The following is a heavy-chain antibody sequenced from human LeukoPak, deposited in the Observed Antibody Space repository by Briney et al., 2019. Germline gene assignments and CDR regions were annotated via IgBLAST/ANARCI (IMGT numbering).Heavy chain of an antibody. CDR2: IWYDGSNK. CDR3: AKDDCKSARCYEADGFDM. Sequence: PGGSLRLSCAASGFTFSSYGMHWVRQAPGKGLEWVAVIWYDGSNKYYADSVKGRFTISRDNSKNTLYLQMNSLRAEDTAVYYCAKDDCKSARCYEADGFDMWGEGTMVTVSS. CDR1: GFTFSSYG. V-gene: IGHV3-33*06. J-gene: IGHJ3*02. D-gene: IGHD2-2*01.